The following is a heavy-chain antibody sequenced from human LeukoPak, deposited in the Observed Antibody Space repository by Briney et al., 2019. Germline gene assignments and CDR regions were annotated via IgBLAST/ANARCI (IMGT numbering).Heavy chain of an antibody. D-gene: IGHD6-13*01. CDR1: GGSISSGGYY. CDR2: IYHSGST. CDR3: ARGNSWYPFDY. Sequence: SGTLSLTCTVSGGSISSGGYYWSWIRQPPGKGLEWIGYIYHSGSTYYNPSLKSRVTISVDRSKNQFSLKLSSVTAADTAVYYCARGNSWYPFDYWGQGTLVTVSS. J-gene: IGHJ4*02. V-gene: IGHV4-30-2*01.